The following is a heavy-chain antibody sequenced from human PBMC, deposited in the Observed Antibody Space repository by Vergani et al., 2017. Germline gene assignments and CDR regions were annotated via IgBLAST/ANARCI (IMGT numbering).Heavy chain of an antibody. CDR1: GGSFSGYY. D-gene: IGHD2-21*01. Sequence: QVQLQQWGAGLLKPSETLSLTCAVYGGSFSGYYWSWIRQPPGKGLEWIGEINHSGSTNYNPSLKSRVTISVDTSKNQFSLKLSSVTAADTAVYYCARGVAYCGGECPYYFDYWGQGTLVTVSS. CDR3: ARGVAYCGGECPYYFDY. V-gene: IGHV4-34*01. J-gene: IGHJ4*02. CDR2: INHSGST.